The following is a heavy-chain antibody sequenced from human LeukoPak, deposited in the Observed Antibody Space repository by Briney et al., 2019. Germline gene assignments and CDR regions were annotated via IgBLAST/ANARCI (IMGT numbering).Heavy chain of an antibody. CDR1: GYSISSGHY. CDR3: ARSEDIVVVPAARLRFDP. Sequence: PSETLSLTCTVSGYSISSGHYWGWIRQPPGKGLEWIGSMYHSGSTYYNPPLKSRVTISVDTSKNQFSLKLSSVTAADTAVYYCARSEDIVVVPAARLRFDPWGQGTLVTVSS. J-gene: IGHJ5*02. CDR2: MYHSGST. D-gene: IGHD2-2*01. V-gene: IGHV4-38-2*02.